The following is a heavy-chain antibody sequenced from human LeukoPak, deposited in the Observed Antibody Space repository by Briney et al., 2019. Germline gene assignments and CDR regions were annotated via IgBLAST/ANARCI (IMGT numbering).Heavy chain of an antibody. CDR1: GGSISSGGYY. CDR3: ARTYYYDSSGYSGGYYFDY. V-gene: IGHV4-31*03. Sequence: PSETLSLTCTVSGGSISSGGYYWSWIRQHPGKGLEWIGYIYYSGSTYYNPSLKSRVTISVDTSKNQFSLKLSSVTAADTAVYYCARTYYYDSSGYSGGYYFDYWGQGTLVTVSS. J-gene: IGHJ4*02. D-gene: IGHD3-22*01. CDR2: IYYSGST.